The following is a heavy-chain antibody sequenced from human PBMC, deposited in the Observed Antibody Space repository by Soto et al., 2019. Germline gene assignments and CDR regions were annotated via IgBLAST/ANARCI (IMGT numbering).Heavy chain of an antibody. D-gene: IGHD2-2*01. J-gene: IGHJ6*02. CDR2: ISGSGGST. CDR1: GFTFSSYA. V-gene: IGHV3-23*01. Sequence: PGGSLRLSCAASGFTFSSYAMSWVRQAPGEGLEWVSAISGSGGSTYYADSVKGRFTISRDNSKNTLYLQMNSLRAEDTAVYYCAKGGTGVVPAPYGMDVWGQGTTVTVSS. CDR3: AKGGTGVVPAPYGMDV.